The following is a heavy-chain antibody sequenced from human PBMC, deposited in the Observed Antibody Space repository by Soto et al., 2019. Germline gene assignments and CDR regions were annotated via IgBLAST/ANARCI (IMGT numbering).Heavy chain of an antibody. CDR1: GYSFTSYW. Sequence: GESLNISCKGSGYSFTSYWIGLVRQMPGKGLEWMGIIYPGDSDTRYSPSFQGQVTISADKSISTAYLQWSSLKASDTAMYYCARHLTYYDILTGARFNAFDIWGQGTMVTVSS. V-gene: IGHV5-51*01. J-gene: IGHJ3*02. CDR2: IYPGDSDT. D-gene: IGHD3-9*01. CDR3: ARHLTYYDILTGARFNAFDI.